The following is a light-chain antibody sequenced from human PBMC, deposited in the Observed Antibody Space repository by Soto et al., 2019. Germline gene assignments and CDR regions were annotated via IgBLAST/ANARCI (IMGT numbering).Light chain of an antibody. CDR3: ETWNSNTRV. J-gene: IGLJ3*02. Sequence: QSVLTQPSSASASLGSSVKLTCTLSSGHRSFIIAWHQQHPGKAPRFLMKVEGDGSQIKGSGVPDRFSGSTSGAARYLTIANVQSEDEADYYCETWNSNTRVFGGGTKLTVL. CDR1: SGHRSFI. V-gene: IGLV4-60*03. CDR2: VEGDGSQ.